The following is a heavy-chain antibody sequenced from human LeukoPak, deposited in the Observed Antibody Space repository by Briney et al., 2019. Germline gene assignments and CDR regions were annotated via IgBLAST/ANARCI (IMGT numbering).Heavy chain of an antibody. J-gene: IGHJ4*02. CDR1: GGSMTTHH. CDR2: VFDSGRT. CDR3: TTIKRGNIFGYFDF. Sequence: PSETLSLTCTVSGGSMTTHHWNWIRQTPGKGLEWIGYVFDSGRTKENPSLKSRVTLSADTSKNQLSLRLSSVTAADTAVYYCTTIKRGNIFGYFDFWGQGILVTVSS. V-gene: IGHV4-59*11. D-gene: IGHD5-18*01.